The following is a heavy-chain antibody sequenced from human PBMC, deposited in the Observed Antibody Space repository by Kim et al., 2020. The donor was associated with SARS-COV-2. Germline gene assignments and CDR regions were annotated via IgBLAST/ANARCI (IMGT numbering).Heavy chain of an antibody. V-gene: IGHV3-33*01. CDR3: ARVAAAGPDYYYYYMDV. J-gene: IGHJ6*03. D-gene: IGHD6-13*01. CDR2: MWFDGSNK. Sequence: GGSLRLSCTASGFSFSSYGMHWVRQAPGKGLEWMAFMWFDGSNKNYSDSVKGRFAISRDNSKNTLYLQMNSLRAEDTAVYYCARVAAAGPDYYYYYMDV. CDR1: GFSFSSYG.